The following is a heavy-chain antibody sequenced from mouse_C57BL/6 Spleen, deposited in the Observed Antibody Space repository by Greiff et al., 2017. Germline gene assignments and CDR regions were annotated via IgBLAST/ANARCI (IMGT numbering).Heavy chain of an antibody. CDR3: ARHDSYYFDY. D-gene: IGHD2-4*01. CDR1: GYTFTDYY. J-gene: IGHJ2*01. Sequence: VQLQQSGPELVKPGASVKISCKASGYTFTDYYMNWVKQSHGKSLEWIGEINPNNGGTSYNQKFKGKATLTVDKSSSTSYMELRSLTSEDSAVYYCARHDSYYFDYWGQGTTLTVSS. CDR2: INPNNGGT. V-gene: IGHV1-26*01.